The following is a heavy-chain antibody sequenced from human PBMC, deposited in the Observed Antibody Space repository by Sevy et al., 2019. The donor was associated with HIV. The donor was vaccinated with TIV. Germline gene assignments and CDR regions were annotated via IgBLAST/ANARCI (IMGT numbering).Heavy chain of an antibody. CDR3: TRGSYRGRSLEAFDY. CDR2: IGAGGGDI. D-gene: IGHD2-2*02. V-gene: IGHV3-23*01. Sequence: QLGGSLRLSCAASGFTFSNYAMSWVRQAPGKGLEWVSAIGAGGGDIYYAGSVKGRFTISRDNSKSTLYLQVNALRAEDTALYYCTRGSYRGRSLEAFDYWGQGTLVTVSS. CDR1: GFTFSNYA. J-gene: IGHJ4*02.